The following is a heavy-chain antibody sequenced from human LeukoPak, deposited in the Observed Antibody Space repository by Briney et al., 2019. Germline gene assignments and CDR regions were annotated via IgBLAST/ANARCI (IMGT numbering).Heavy chain of an antibody. CDR3: AKRNSYYGSGSYGYYFDY. CDR1: GFTFSSYA. CDR2: ISGSGGST. Sequence: PGGSLRLSCAASGFTFSSYAMSWVRQAPGKGLEWVSAISGSGGSTYYADSVKGRFTISRDNSKNTLYLQMNSLRAEDTAVYYCAKRNSYYGSGSYGYYFDYWGQGTLVAVSS. V-gene: IGHV3-23*01. D-gene: IGHD3-10*01. J-gene: IGHJ4*02.